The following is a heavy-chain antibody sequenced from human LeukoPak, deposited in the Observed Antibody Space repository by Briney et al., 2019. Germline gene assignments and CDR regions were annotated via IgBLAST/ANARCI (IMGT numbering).Heavy chain of an antibody. J-gene: IGHJ3*02. V-gene: IGHV4-4*07. CDR2: IYSSGST. CDR1: GGSINSYY. D-gene: IGHD2-2*03. Sequence: PSETLSLTCSVSGGSINSYYWSWIRQPAGKGLEWIGRIYSSGSTYYNPSLKSRVTMSVDTSKNQFSLKLSSVTAADTAVYYCARYGSTVFDIWGRGTMVTVSS. CDR3: ARYGSTVFDI.